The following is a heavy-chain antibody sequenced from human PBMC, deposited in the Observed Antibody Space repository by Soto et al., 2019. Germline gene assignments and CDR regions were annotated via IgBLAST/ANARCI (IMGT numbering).Heavy chain of an antibody. V-gene: IGHV4-34*01. D-gene: IGHD2-2*01. CDR2: INHSGST. CDR1: GGSFSGYY. J-gene: IGHJ5*02. CDR3: ARVRSGGYCSSTSCYRSGGFDP. Sequence: SETLSLTCAVYGGSFSGYYWSWIRQPPGKGLEWIGEINHSGSTNYNPSLKSRVTISVDTSKNQFSLKLSSVTAADTAVYYCARVRSGGYCSSTSCYRSGGFDPWGQGTLVTVSS.